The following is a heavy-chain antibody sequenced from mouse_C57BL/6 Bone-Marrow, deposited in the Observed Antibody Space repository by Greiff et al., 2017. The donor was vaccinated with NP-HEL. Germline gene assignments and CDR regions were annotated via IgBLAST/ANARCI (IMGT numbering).Heavy chain of an antibody. CDR3: ARSLYPTDY. Sequence: QVHVKQSGPELVKPGASVKISCKASGYAFSSSWMNWVKQRPGKGLEWIGRIYPGDGDTNYNGKFKGKATLTADKSSSTAYMQLSSLTSEDSAVYFCARSLYPTDYWGQGTTLTVSS. V-gene: IGHV1-82*01. CDR1: GYAFSSSW. J-gene: IGHJ2*01. D-gene: IGHD2-1*01. CDR2: IYPGDGDT.